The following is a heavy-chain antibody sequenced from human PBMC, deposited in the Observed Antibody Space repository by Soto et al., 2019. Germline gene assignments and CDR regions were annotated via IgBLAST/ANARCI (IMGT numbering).Heavy chain of an antibody. V-gene: IGHV3-23*01. CDR3: AKVAGGLAYFDL. Sequence: EVQMLESGGGLARPGGSLRLSCVGSEFIFSDYGMTWVRQAPGKGLEWVATISASGGNREYRDSLKGRFTSSRDNSKNTLYLQLKGLTADDTAVYYCAKVAGGLAYFDLWGGGIRVTVSS. D-gene: IGHD3-16*01. CDR2: ISASGGNR. CDR1: EFIFSDYG. J-gene: IGHJ2*01.